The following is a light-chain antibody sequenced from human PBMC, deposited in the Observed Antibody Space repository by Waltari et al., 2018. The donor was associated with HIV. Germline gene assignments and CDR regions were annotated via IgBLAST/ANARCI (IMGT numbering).Light chain of an antibody. V-gene: IGLV3-25*03. Sequence: YELTQSPSVSVSPGQTATINCFGDALPKQFAYWYQHKPGQAPVLLISKDKEKPSGIPDRFSGAGSGTTVTLTISGVRAEDEADYYCQSTDITGTYAVFGPGTKVTVL. CDR2: KDK. CDR1: ALPKQF. J-gene: IGLJ1*01. CDR3: QSTDITGTYAV.